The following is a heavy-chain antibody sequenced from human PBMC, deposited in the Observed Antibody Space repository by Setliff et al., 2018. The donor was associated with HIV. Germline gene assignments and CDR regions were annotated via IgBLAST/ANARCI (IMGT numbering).Heavy chain of an antibody. CDR1: GFPFDNFG. CDR3: VKDASVSAANFYYFDV. J-gene: IGHJ6*03. V-gene: IGHV3-9*01. CDR2: RSWYGRDI. Sequence: GGSLRLSCETSGFPFDNFGFHWVRQAPGRGLEWVSTRSWYGRDIYYADSVRGRFTFSRDNAKKSLHLQMNSLKLEDTAIYFCVKDASVSAANFYYFDVWGKGTTVTVS.